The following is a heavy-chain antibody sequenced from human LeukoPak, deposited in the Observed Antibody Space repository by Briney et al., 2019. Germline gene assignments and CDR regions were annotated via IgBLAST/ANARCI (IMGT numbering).Heavy chain of an antibody. V-gene: IGHV3-30*03. CDR3: AREATGYPPDFDY. D-gene: IGHD3-9*01. CDR2: ISYDGSNK. CDR1: GFTFSSYG. Sequence: GGSLRLSCAASGFTFSSYGMPWVRQAPGKGLEWVAVISYDGSNKYYADSVKGRFTISRDNSKNTLYLQMNSLRAEDTAVYYCAREATGYPPDFDYWGQGTLVTVSS. J-gene: IGHJ4*02.